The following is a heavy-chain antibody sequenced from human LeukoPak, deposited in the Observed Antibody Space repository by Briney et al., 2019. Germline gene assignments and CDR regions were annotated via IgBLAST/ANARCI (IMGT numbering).Heavy chain of an antibody. Sequence: PGGSLRLSCAASGFTSSSYEMNWVRQAPGKGLEWVSYISSSGSTIFYADSVKGRFTISRDNFKNTVYLQMNSLRVEDTAMYYCTRGGSVPATRSFDYWGQGTLVTVSS. D-gene: IGHD6-19*01. J-gene: IGHJ4*02. CDR3: TRGGSVPATRSFDY. CDR2: ISSSGSTI. V-gene: IGHV3-48*03. CDR1: GFTSSSYE.